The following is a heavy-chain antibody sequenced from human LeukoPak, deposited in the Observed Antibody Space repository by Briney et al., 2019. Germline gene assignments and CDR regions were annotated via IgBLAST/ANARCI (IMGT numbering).Heavy chain of an antibody. D-gene: IGHD4-23*01. CDR1: GGSISSYY. V-gene: IGHV4-59*01. CDR2: IYYSGST. J-gene: IGHJ6*02. Sequence: PSETLSLTCTVSGGSISSYYWSWIRQPPGKGLEWIGYIYYSGSTNYNPSLKSRVTISVDTSKNQFSLKLSSVTAADTAVYYCARGEPSTVRWYYYYGMDVWGQGTTATVSS. CDR3: ARGEPSTVRWYYYYGMDV.